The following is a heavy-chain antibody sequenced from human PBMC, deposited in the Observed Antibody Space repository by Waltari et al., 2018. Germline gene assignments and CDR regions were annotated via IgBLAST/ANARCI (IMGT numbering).Heavy chain of an antibody. CDR3: TRDRYCSGGRCYASNDY. CDR2: IRSKAYGGTT. Sequence: EVQLVESGGGLVQPGRSLRPSRTASGFRFGAYAMSWVRQAPGKGLEWVSFIRSKAYGGTTEYAASVKGRFTISRDDSKSIAYLQMNSLKTEDTAVYYCTRDRYCSGGRCYASNDYWGQGTLVTVSS. CDR1: GFRFGAYA. V-gene: IGHV3-49*04. D-gene: IGHD2-15*01. J-gene: IGHJ4*02.